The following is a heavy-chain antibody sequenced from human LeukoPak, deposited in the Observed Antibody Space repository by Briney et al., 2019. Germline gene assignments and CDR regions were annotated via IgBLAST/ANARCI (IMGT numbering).Heavy chain of an antibody. CDR1: GFTFSSYE. J-gene: IGHJ4*02. V-gene: IGHV3-48*03. CDR3: ATDQRYAFDY. D-gene: IGHD3-9*01. CDR2: ISSSGSTI. Sequence: PGGSLRLSCAASGFTFSSYEMNWVRQAPGKGLEWVSYISSSGSTIYHADSVKGRVTISRDDGKNTLYLHMNSLRDDDTAVYYCATDQRYAFDYWGQGILVTVSS.